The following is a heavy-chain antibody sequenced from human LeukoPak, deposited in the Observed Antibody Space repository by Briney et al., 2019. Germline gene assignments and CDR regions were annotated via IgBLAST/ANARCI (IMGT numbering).Heavy chain of an antibody. CDR1: GGTFSSYA. Sequence: SVKVSCKASGGTFSSYAISWVRQAPGQGLEWMGGIIPIFGTANYAQKFQGRVTITADESTSAAYMELSSLRSEDTAVYYCAAPYSSSSDAFDIWGQGTMVTVSS. D-gene: IGHD6-13*01. CDR3: AAPYSSSSDAFDI. V-gene: IGHV1-69*13. CDR2: IIPIFGTA. J-gene: IGHJ3*02.